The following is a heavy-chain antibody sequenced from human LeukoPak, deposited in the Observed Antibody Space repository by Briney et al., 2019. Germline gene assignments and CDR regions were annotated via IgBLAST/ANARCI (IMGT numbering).Heavy chain of an antibody. CDR3: ARYCSGFSCYPASDGFDI. Sequence: SETLSLTCTVSGGSISSYYWSWIRQHPGKGLEWIGYIYYSGTTYYNPSLRSRVTISIDTSKNQFSLRLSSVTAADTAVYYCARYCSGFSCYPASDGFDIWGQGTMVTVSS. CDR1: GGSISSYY. J-gene: IGHJ3*02. V-gene: IGHV4-59*06. D-gene: IGHD2-15*01. CDR2: IYYSGTT.